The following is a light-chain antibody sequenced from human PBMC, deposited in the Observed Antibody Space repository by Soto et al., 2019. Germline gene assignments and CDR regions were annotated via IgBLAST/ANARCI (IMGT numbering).Light chain of an antibody. Sequence: QLTQSPSSLSASVGDRVTITCRASQGISDYLAWYQQKPGKAPKLLIFGASTLQNGVPARFSGGGFGTEFTLTITSLQPEDVATYYCHQVYTYPRTFGQGTKVDIK. J-gene: IGKJ1*01. CDR1: QGISDY. V-gene: IGKV1-9*01. CDR3: HQVYTYPRT. CDR2: GAS.